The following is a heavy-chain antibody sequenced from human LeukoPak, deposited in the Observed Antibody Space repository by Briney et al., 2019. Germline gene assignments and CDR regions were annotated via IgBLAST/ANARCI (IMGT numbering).Heavy chain of an antibody. Sequence: GGSLRLSCAASGFTFSSYAMRWVRQAPGKGLEYVSAISSNGGSTYYANSVKGRFTISRDNSKNTLYLQMGSLRAEDMAVYYCASFGSSWYVYWGQGTLVTVSS. J-gene: IGHJ4*02. CDR1: GFTFSSYA. CDR3: ASFGSSWYVY. CDR2: ISSNGGST. D-gene: IGHD6-19*01. V-gene: IGHV3-64*01.